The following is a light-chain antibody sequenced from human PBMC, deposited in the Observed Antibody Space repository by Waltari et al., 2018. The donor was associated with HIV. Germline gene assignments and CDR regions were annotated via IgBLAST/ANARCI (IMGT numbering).Light chain of an antibody. Sequence: QSALTQPPSVSGSPGQSVTIPCTGPSSSVGSYDRISWYHQPPGTAPKLMLYEFIYRPSGVPDRFSGSKSGNTASLTISGLQAEDEGDYYCSSYTSSNIYVFGTATTVTVL. CDR1: SSSVGSYDR. CDR2: EFI. CDR3: SSYTSSNIYV. J-gene: IGLJ1*01. V-gene: IGLV2-18*02.